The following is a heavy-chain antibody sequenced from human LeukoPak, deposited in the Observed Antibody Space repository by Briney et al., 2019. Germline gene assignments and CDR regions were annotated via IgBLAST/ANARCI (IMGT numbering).Heavy chain of an antibody. CDR2: IRYDGSNK. J-gene: IGHJ4*02. CDR3: AKDSEVVVNQYYFDY. D-gene: IGHD3-22*01. V-gene: IGHV3-30*02. CDR1: GFTFSSYG. Sequence: PGGSLRLSCAASGFTFSSYGMHWVRQAPGKGLEWVAFIRYDGSNKYYADSVKGRFTISRDNSKNTLYLQMNSLRAEDTAVYYCAKDSEVVVNQYYFDYWGQGTLVTVSS.